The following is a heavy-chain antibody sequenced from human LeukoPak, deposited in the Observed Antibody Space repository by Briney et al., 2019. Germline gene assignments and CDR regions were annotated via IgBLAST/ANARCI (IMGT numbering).Heavy chain of an antibody. CDR2: IKSDGSNT. J-gene: IGHJ5*02. D-gene: IGHD3-10*01. V-gene: IGHV3-74*01. Sequence: RSGGSLRLSCAASGFTFSSYAMSWVRQAPGKGLVWVSRIKSDGSNTNYADSVKGRFTISRDNSKNTLYLQMNSLRAEDTAVYYCAKSVLLWFGEFINDNWFDPWGQGTLVTVSS. CDR1: GFTFSSYA. CDR3: AKSVLLWFGEFINDNWFDP.